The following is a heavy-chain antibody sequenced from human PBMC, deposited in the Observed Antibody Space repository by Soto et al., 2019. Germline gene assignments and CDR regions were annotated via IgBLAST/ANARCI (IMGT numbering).Heavy chain of an antibody. Sequence: PWGSLLLSCAVSVFTFDDNAMDWVRQAPEKGLEWVSGINWKSDIGYADSVKGRFTISRDNAENSLYLQMNSLRAEDTALYYCAISQDRGGRTTFIYWGQGTKVTVSS. J-gene: IGHJ4*02. V-gene: IGHV3-9*01. D-gene: IGHD3-16*01. CDR1: VFTFDDNA. CDR2: INWKSDI. CDR3: AISQDRGGRTTFIY.